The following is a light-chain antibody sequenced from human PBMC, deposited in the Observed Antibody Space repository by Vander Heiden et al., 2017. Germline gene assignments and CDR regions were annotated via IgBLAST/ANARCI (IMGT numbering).Light chain of an antibody. CDR1: QSISSW. V-gene: IGKV1-5*03. CDR3: QQYNTNPWT. J-gene: IGKJ1*01. CDR2: EAS. Sequence: LQMHPSPSSLSAYVGDRVTITCRASQSISSWLDWYQQKPGNAPKLLIYEASSLERGVPSRFSGSGSGTEFTLTISSLQPDDCATYYCQQYNTNPWTFGQGTKVEIK.